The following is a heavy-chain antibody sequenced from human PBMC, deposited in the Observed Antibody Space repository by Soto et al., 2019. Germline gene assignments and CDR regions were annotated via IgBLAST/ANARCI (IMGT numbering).Heavy chain of an antibody. Sequence: QVPLVQSGAEVKKPGASVKVSCKTSGFNFFNYGYTWVRQAPGQGLEWVGCIRAFSGRKDYAPKFQGRVTLTADTSTSTAYMELGSLTSDATAVYYCARTSSTANFEGWGQGSLVTLSS. V-gene: IGHV1-18*01. CDR2: IRAFSGRK. D-gene: IGHD1-26*01. CDR1: GFNFFNYG. J-gene: IGHJ4*02. CDR3: ARTSSTANFEG.